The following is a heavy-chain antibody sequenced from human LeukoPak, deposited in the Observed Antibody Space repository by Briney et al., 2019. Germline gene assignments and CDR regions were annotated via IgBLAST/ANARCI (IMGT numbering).Heavy chain of an antibody. CDR2: IRSKANSYAT. D-gene: IGHD6-6*01. CDR1: GFTFSGSA. Sequence: GGSLRLSCAASGFTFSGSAMHWVRQASGKGLEWVGRIRSKANSYATAYAASVKGRFTISRDDSKNTAYLQMNSLKTEDTAVYYCTRLSEYSSLDWGQGTLVTASS. V-gene: IGHV3-73*01. J-gene: IGHJ4*02. CDR3: TRLSEYSSLD.